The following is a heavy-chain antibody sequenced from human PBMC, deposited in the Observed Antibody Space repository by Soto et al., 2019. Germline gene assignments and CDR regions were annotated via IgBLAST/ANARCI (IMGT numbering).Heavy chain of an antibody. Sequence: SLRLSCAAFGFTFSRYPMHWVRQAPGKGLEWVAGVSHDGSNIQYADSVKGRLTVSRDDSKSTLYLQMNNLGAEDTAEYFCAREEPHPAPLVFWGQGTLVTVS. V-gene: IGHV3-30*04. CDR3: AREEPHPAPLVF. J-gene: IGHJ4*02. CDR1: GFTFSRYP. CDR2: VSHDGSNI.